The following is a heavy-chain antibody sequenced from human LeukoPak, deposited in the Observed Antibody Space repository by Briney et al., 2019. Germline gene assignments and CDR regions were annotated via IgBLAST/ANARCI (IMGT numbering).Heavy chain of an antibody. CDR2: ISAYNGNT. CDR3: VRHIAAADYFDP. V-gene: IGHV1-18*01. D-gene: IGHD6-13*01. CDR1: GYTFTSYS. J-gene: IGHJ5*02. Sequence: ASVKVSCKASGYTFTSYSISWVRQAPGQGLEWMGWISAYNGNTNYAQKLQGRVTMTTDTSTSTAYMELSSLRSEDTAVYYCVRHIAAADYFDPWGQGTLVTVSS.